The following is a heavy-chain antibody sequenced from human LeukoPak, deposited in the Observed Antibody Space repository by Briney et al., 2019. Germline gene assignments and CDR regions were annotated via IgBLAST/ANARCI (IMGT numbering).Heavy chain of an antibody. J-gene: IGHJ4*02. CDR3: ARTRYYGDYASLLFDY. Sequence: PSETLSLTCTVSGYSISSGYYWGWIRQPPGKGLEWIGSIYHSGSTYYNPSLKSRVTISVDTSKNQFSLKLSSVTAADTAVYYCARTRYYGDYASLLFDYWGQGTLVTVSS. V-gene: IGHV4-38-2*02. D-gene: IGHD4-17*01. CDR2: IYHSGST. CDR1: GYSISSGYY.